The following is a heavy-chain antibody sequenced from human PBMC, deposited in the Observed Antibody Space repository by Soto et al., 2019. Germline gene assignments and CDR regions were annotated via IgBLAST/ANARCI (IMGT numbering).Heavy chain of an antibody. V-gene: IGHV3-30-3*01. D-gene: IGHD3-10*01. CDR3: ARDSGSVDY. CDR1: GFTFSSYA. CDR2: ISYDGSSK. J-gene: IGHJ4*02. Sequence: GGSLRLSCAASGFTFSSYAMHWVRQAPGKGLEWVAVISYDGSSKYYADSVKGRFTISRDNSKNTLYLQMNSLRAEDTAVYYCARDSGSVDYWGQGTLVTVSS.